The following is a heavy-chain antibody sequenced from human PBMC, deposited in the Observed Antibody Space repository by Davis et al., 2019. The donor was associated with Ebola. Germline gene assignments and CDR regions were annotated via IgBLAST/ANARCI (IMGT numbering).Heavy chain of an antibody. CDR2: ISYDGSNK. D-gene: IGHD6-6*01. Sequence: GGSLRLSCAASGFTFSSYAMHWVRQAPGKGLEWVAVISYDGSNKYYADSVKGRFTISRDNAKNSLYLQMNSLRAEDTAVYYCARDPGSSSRYYYYGMDVWGQGTTVTVSS. CDR3: ARDPGSSSRYYYYGMDV. CDR1: GFTFSSYA. J-gene: IGHJ6*02. V-gene: IGHV3-30-3*01.